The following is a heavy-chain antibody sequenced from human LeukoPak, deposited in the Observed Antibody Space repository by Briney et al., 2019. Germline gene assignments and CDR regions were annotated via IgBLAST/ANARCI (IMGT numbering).Heavy chain of an antibody. D-gene: IGHD5-24*01. Sequence: GESLKISCQGSGYSFTSYWIGWVRQLPGKGLEWMGIIYPGDSDTRYSPSFQGQVTISADKSISTAYLQRSSLKASDTAMYYCARHTKWLQFDYWGQGTLVTVSS. V-gene: IGHV5-51*01. CDR1: GYSFTSYW. CDR2: IYPGDSDT. J-gene: IGHJ4*02. CDR3: ARHTKWLQFDY.